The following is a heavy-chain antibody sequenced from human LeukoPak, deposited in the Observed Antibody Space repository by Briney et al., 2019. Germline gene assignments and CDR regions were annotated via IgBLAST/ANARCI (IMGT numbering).Heavy chain of an antibody. J-gene: IGHJ5*02. CDR1: GYTFTSYD. D-gene: IGHD2-8*01. V-gene: IGHV1-8*01. CDR2: MNPNSGNT. CDR3: AGGQIPSRVYAISGWFDP. Sequence: ASVKVSCTVSGYTFTSYDINWVRQATGQGLEWVGGMNPNSGNTGYAQKFQGRVTMTRNTSISTAYMELSSLRSEDTAVYYCAGGQIPSRVYAISGWFDPWGQGTLVTVSS.